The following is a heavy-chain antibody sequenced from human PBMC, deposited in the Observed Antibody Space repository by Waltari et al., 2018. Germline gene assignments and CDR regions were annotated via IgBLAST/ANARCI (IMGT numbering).Heavy chain of an antibody. D-gene: IGHD2-8*01. J-gene: IGHJ5*02. Sequence: QLQLQESGPGLVKPSETLSLTCTVSGGSISRSSYYWGWIRQPPGTGLEWIGSIYYSGSTYYNPSLKSRVTISVDTSKNQFSLKLSSVTAADTAVYYCARHWAGIFIYCTNGVCWFDPWGQGTLVTVSS. V-gene: IGHV4-39*01. CDR1: GGSISRSSYY. CDR2: IYYSGST. CDR3: ARHWAGIFIYCTNGVCWFDP.